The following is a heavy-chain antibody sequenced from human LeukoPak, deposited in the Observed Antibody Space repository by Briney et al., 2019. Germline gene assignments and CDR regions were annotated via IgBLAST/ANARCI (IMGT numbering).Heavy chain of an antibody. CDR1: GFTFSSHA. J-gene: IGHJ4*02. CDR3: ARHGSWSFDY. CDR2: ITSGSGSNV. V-gene: IGHV3-23*01. D-gene: IGHD6-13*01. Sequence: GGSLRLSCAASGFTFSSHAMSWVRQAPGKGLEWVSAITSGSGSNVYYTDSLKGRFTISRDSSKNTLYLQMNSLRAEDTAVYYCARHGSWSFDYWGQGTLVTVSA.